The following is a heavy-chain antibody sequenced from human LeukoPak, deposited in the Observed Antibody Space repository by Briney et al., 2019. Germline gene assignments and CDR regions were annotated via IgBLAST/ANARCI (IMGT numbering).Heavy chain of an antibody. CDR3: ARTIFYMVRRVWYYFDY. CDR2: IKQDGSEK. Sequence: PGGSLRLSCAASGFTFSSYWMTWVRQAPGKGLEWVANIKQDGSEKYYVDSVKGRFTISRDNAKNSLYLQMNSLRAEDTAVYYCARTIFYMVRRVWYYFDYWGQGTLVTVSS. D-gene: IGHD3-10*01. CDR1: GFTFSSYW. V-gene: IGHV3-7*01. J-gene: IGHJ4*02.